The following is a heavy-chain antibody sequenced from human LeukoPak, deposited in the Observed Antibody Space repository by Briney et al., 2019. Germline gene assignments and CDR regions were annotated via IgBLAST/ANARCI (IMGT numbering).Heavy chain of an antibody. D-gene: IGHD3-22*01. Sequence: KPSETLSLTCTVSGGSISSGDYYWSWIRQPPGKGLEWIGYIYYSGSTYYNPSLKSRVTISVDTSKNQFSLKLSSVTAADTAVYYCARDLKGGGYYDSSGPGGWGQGTLLTVSS. CDR3: ARDLKGGGYYDSSGPGG. CDR2: IYYSGST. V-gene: IGHV4-30-4*08. J-gene: IGHJ4*02. CDR1: GGSISSGDYY.